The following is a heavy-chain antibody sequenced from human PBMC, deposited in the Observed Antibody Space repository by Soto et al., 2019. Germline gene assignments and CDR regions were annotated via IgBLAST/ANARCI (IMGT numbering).Heavy chain of an antibody. CDR3: ARRDCRGSSCYSAADAFDI. D-gene: IGHD2-15*01. J-gene: IGHJ3*02. Sequence: QVQLVESGGGVVQPGRSLRLSCTASGFSFSNYAMHWVRQAPGKGLQWLGVISYDGVNTYYADSVNGRLTMSRDNSKNTVYLPMNRLRGDDTSVYYCARRDCRGSSCYSAADAFDIWGQGTMVSLSS. CDR2: ISYDGVNT. CDR1: GFSFSNYA. V-gene: IGHV3-30-3*01.